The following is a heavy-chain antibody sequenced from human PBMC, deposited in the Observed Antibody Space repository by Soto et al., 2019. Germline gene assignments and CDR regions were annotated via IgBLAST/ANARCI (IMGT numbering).Heavy chain of an antibody. D-gene: IGHD6-13*01. CDR2: IGYDGSNK. CDR3: ERDRGEWSAVGTVYYYRMDV. CDR1: GFTFSSYG. Sequence: QVQLVESGGGVVQPGRSLRLSCAASGFTFSSYGMHWVRHAPGKGLEWVAVIGYDGSNKYYADSVKGRFTISRDNSKNTRYQQMNSLTAEDTAVSYCERDRGEWSAVGTVYYYRMDVWGQGTTVPVSS. V-gene: IGHV3-33*01. J-gene: IGHJ6*02.